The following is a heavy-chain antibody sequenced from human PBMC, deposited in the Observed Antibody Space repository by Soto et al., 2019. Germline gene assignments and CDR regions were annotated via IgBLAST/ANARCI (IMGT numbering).Heavy chain of an antibody. CDR3: ANDLGEVTTFYYYYSMDV. CDR2: IWYDGSNK. CDR1: GFTFSSYG. V-gene: IGHV3-33*06. J-gene: IGHJ6*02. Sequence: QVQLVESGGGVVQPGRSLRLSCAASGFTFSSYGMHWVRQAPGKGLEWVAVIWYDGSNKYYADSVKGRFTISRDNSKNTLYLQMNSLRDENTAVYYCANDLGEVTTFYYYYSMDVWGQGSTVTVS. D-gene: IGHD4-17*01.